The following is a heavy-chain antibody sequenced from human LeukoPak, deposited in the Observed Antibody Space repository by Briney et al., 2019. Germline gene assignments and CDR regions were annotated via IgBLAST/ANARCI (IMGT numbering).Heavy chain of an antibody. CDR2: MNPNSGNT. V-gene: IGHV1-8*01. Sequence: ASVKVSCKASGYTFTSYDINWVRQATGQGLEWMGWMNPNSGNTGYSQTFLGRVTMTRNTSISTAYMELSSLRSEDTAVYYCARGRILRYFDWSSYYYYYGMDVWGQGTTVTVSS. J-gene: IGHJ6*02. CDR3: ARGRILRYFDWSSYYYYYGMDV. D-gene: IGHD3-9*01. CDR1: GYTFTSYD.